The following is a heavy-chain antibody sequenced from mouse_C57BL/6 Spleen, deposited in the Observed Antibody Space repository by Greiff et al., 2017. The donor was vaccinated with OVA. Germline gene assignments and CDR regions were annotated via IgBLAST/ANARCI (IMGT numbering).Heavy chain of an antibody. CDR2: INPNNGGT. CDR3: ARALGYWYFDV. CDR1: GYTFTDYN. V-gene: IGHV1-22*01. Sequence: VQLQQSGPELVKPGASVKLSCKASGYTFTDYNMHWVKQSHGKSLEWIGYINPNNGGTSYNQKFKGKATLTVYKSSSTAYMQLRSLTSEDSAVYYCARALGYWYFDVWGTGTTVTVSS. J-gene: IGHJ1*03.